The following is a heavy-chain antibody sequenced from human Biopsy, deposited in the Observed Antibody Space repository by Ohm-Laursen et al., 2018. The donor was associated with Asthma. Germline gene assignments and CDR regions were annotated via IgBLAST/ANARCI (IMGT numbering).Heavy chain of an antibody. Sequence: ASVKVSCKVSGYTFISFATHWVRQAPGQRLEWMGWVNTGNGDTKYSQKFQGRVTITRDTSASTAYMELRSLRSEDTATYYCARTYYDFLTGQVKDVFGVWGQGTMVTVSS. CDR1: GYTFISFA. CDR2: VNTGNGDT. J-gene: IGHJ3*01. CDR3: ARTYYDFLTGQVKDVFGV. V-gene: IGHV1-3*04. D-gene: IGHD3-9*01.